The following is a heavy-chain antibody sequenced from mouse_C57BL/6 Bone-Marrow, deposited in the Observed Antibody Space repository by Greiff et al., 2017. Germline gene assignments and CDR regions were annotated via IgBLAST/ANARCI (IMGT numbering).Heavy chain of an antibody. V-gene: IGHV5-17*01. J-gene: IGHJ3*01. Sequence: EVHLVESGGGLVQPGGSLTLSCAASGFTFSDYGLHWVRPAPEKGLEWVAYISSGSSTIYYAATVKGRFTIYRDNAKNTLFLQMTSMRSEDTAMYYCARGAYWGQGTLVTVSA. CDR2: ISSGSSTI. CDR1: GFTFSDYG. CDR3: ARGAY.